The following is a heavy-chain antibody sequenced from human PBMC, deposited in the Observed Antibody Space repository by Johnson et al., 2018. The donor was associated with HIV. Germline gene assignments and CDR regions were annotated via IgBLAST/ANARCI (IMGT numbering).Heavy chain of an antibody. CDR1: GFTFSSYV. J-gene: IGHJ3*02. Sequence: VQLVESGGGLVQPGGSLRLSCAASGFTFSSYVMSWVRQAPGKGLEWVSSISGSGGGTYYADSVKGRFTISRDSSKNTLFLQMNSLRADDTAVYYCAKDGAFDIWGQGTLVTVSS. V-gene: IGHV3-23*04. CDR3: AKDGAFDI. CDR2: ISGSGGGT.